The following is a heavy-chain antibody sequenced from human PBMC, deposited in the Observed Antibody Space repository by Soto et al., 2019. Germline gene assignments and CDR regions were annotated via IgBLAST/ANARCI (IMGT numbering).Heavy chain of an antibody. D-gene: IGHD3-3*01. Sequence: SETLSLTCSFSGDSVTSHYLTWIRQSPEKGLEWIGYMHYTGCSHYNPSLKSRLTISVDTSKNQFSLQLTSVTVEDTAVYYCARGLRGLTIFGVVTQTYFDYWGQGTLVTVSS. V-gene: IGHV4-59*02. CDR2: MHYTGCS. J-gene: IGHJ4*02. CDR1: GDSVTSHY. CDR3: ARGLRGLTIFGVVTQTYFDY.